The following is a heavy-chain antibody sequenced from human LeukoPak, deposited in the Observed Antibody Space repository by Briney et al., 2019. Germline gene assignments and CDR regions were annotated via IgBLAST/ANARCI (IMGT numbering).Heavy chain of an antibody. CDR1: GFTVSSNY. CDR3: ARDDGSSWYYYGMDV. V-gene: IGHV3-66*01. D-gene: IGHD6-13*01. CDR2: IYSGGST. J-gene: IGHJ6*02. Sequence: GGSLRLSCAASGFTVSSNYMSWVRQAPGKGLEWVSVIYSGGSTYYADSVKGRFTISRDNSKNTLYLQMNSLRAEDTAVYYCARDDGSSWYYYGMDVWGQGTTVTVSS.